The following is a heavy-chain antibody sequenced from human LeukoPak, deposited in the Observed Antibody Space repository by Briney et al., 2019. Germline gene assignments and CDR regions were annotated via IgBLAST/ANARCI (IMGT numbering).Heavy chain of an antibody. CDR2: IYTSGST. CDR1: GGSLSSGSYY. V-gene: IGHV4-61*02. J-gene: IGHJ6*03. Sequence: SQTLSLTCTVSGGSLSSGSYYWSWIRQPAGKGLEWIGRIYTSGSTNYNPSLKSQVTISVDTSKNQFSLKLSSVTAADTAVYYCASSVVHDSSGYYYYYMDVWGKGTTVTVSS. D-gene: IGHD3-22*01. CDR3: ASSVVHDSSGYYYYYMDV.